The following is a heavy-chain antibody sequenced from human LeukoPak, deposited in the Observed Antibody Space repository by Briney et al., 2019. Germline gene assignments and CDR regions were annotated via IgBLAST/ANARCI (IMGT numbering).Heavy chain of an antibody. V-gene: IGHV4-31*03. CDR1: GGSISSGGYY. Sequence: PQTLSLTCTVSGGSISSGGYYWSWIRQHPGKGLEWIGYIYYSGSTYYNPSLKSRVTISVDTSKNQFSLKLSSVTAADTAVYYCARDKIYYDSSGYLSFGAFDIWGQGTMVTVSS. CDR2: IYYSGST. J-gene: IGHJ3*02. D-gene: IGHD3-22*01. CDR3: ARDKIYYDSSGYLSFGAFDI.